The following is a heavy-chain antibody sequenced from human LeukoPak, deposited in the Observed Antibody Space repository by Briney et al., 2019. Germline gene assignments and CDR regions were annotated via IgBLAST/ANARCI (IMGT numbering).Heavy chain of an antibody. CDR2: IGTGGGTI. D-gene: IGHD5-24*01. Sequence: GGSLRLSCAASGFTFSSYWMSWVRQAPGKGLEWLSYIGTGGGTIYYADSVKGRFTISRDNAKNSLFLQMNSLRAEDTAVYYCARAGSGGYYYFDFWGQGTLVTVSS. CDR3: ARAGSGGYYYFDF. V-gene: IGHV3-48*04. J-gene: IGHJ4*02. CDR1: GFTFSSYW.